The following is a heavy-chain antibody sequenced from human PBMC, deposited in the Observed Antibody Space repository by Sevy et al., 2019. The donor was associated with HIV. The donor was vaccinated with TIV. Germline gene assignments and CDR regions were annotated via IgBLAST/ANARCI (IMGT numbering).Heavy chain of an antibody. CDR1: GSTFSNYA. CDR3: ARFPPQRAFDI. J-gene: IGHJ3*02. Sequence: GGSLRLSCAASGSTFSNYAMHWVRQTPDRGLEWVAVVSYDGADTSYADSVKGRFTVSRDNSKSTLYLQMNSRRVDDSAVYFCARFPPQRAFDIWGQGTTVTVSS. V-gene: IGHV3-30*04. CDR2: VSYDGADT.